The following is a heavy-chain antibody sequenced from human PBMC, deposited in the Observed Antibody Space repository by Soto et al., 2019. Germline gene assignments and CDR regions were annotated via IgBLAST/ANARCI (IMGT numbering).Heavy chain of an antibody. CDR1: GYTFTSYG. Sequence: WASVKVSCKVSGYTFTSYGIRWVRQAPGQGLEWMGWISAYNGNTNYAQKLQGRVTMTTDTSTSTAYMALRSLRSDDTAVYYCARDQIPHSSRPRSGHWGKGTLVT. D-gene: IGHD6-13*01. CDR3: ARDQIPHSSRPRSGH. J-gene: IGHJ4*02. V-gene: IGHV1-18*01. CDR2: ISAYNGNT.